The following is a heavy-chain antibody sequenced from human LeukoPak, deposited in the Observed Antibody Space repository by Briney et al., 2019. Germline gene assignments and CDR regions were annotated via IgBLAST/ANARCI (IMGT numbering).Heavy chain of an antibody. V-gene: IGHV4-61*02. Sequence: PSQNLSLTCTVSGGSISSGSYYWSWIRQPAGKGLEWIGRIYTSGSTNYNPSLKSRVTISVDTSKNQFSLKLSSVTAADTAVYYCASAYDSSGYYRDYWGQGTLVTVSS. CDR1: GGSISSGSYY. CDR2: IYTSGST. D-gene: IGHD3-22*01. J-gene: IGHJ4*02. CDR3: ASAYDSSGYYRDY.